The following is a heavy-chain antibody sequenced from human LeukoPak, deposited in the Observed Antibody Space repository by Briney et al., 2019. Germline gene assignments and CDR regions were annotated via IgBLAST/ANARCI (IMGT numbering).Heavy chain of an antibody. J-gene: IGHJ4*02. CDR2: IKQDGSEK. V-gene: IGHV3-7*01. D-gene: IGHD1-26*01. CDR3: ARRAGATTFFDY. CDR1: GFTSSSYW. Sequence: GGSLRLSCAASGFTSSSYWMSWVRQAPGKGLEWVANIKQDGSEKYYVDSVKGRFTISRDNAKNSLYLQMNSLRAEDTAVYYCARRAGATTFFDYWGQGTLVTVSS.